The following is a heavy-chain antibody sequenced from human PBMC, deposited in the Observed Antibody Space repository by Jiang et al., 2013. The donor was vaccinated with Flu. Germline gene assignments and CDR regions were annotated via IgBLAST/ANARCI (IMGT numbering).Heavy chain of an antibody. CDR3: ARDQRGGIAVAGTYYYYGMDV. D-gene: IGHD6-19*01. Sequence: GAEVKKPGASVKVSCKASGYTFTSYGISWVRQAPGQGLEWMGWISAYNGNTNYAQKLQGRVTMTTDTSTSTAYMELRSLRSDDTAVYYCARDQRGGIAVAGTYYYYGMDVWGQGTTVTVSS. CDR2: ISAYNGNT. J-gene: IGHJ6*02. CDR1: GYTFTSYG. V-gene: IGHV1-18*01.